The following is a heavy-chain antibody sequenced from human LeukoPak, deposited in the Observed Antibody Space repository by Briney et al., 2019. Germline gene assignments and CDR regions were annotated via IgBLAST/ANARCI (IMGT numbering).Heavy chain of an antibody. CDR2: INPNAGGT. CDR3: ARDLGYGDYESGAFDI. D-gene: IGHD4-17*01. V-gene: IGHV1-2*02. Sequence: ASVKVSCKAFGYTFTDYYMHWVRQAPGQGLEWMGWINPNAGGTDYAQKLQGRVTMTTDTSTSTAYMELRSLRSDDTAVYYCARDLGYGDYESGAFDIWGQGTMVTVSS. CDR1: GYTFTDYY. J-gene: IGHJ3*02.